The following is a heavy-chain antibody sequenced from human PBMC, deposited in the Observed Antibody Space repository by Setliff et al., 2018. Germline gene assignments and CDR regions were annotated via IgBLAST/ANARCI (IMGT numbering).Heavy chain of an antibody. J-gene: IGHJ4*02. Sequence: GGSLRLSCAASGFSFSCCWMRWVRQAPGKGLEWVANINEDGGVTSYVDSVKGRFTIYRDNSKNTLYLQMNSLRLEDTAIYYCARDAGGDYDNWGQGTLVTVSS. CDR1: GFSFSCCW. V-gene: IGHV3-7*01. D-gene: IGHD2-21*02. CDR3: ARDAGGDYDN. CDR2: INEDGGVT.